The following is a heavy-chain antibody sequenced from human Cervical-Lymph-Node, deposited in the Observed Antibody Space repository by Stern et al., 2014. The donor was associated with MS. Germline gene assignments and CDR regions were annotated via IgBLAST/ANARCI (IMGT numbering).Heavy chain of an antibody. CDR3: ARVGIRRNDYGDYISKDAFDI. CDR2: IYPADSDT. V-gene: IGHV5-51*01. J-gene: IGHJ3*02. Sequence: EVQLVESGAEVKKPGESLKISCQGSGYGFSTYWIVWVRQLPGLGLESMGIIYPADSDTRYSPSFQGQVTISADKSISTAYLQWSSLKASDTAMYYCARVGIRRNDYGDYISKDAFDIWGRGTMVIVSS. CDR1: GYGFSTYW. D-gene: IGHD4-17*01.